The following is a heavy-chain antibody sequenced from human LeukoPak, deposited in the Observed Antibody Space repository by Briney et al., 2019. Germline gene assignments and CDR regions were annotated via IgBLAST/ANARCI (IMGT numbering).Heavy chain of an antibody. CDR3: ARAKANWGSGDY. CDR2: INPNTGGA. CDR1: EYTFTDYY. D-gene: IGHD7-27*01. Sequence: ASVKVSCKASEYTFTDYYVHWVRQAPGQELEWMGWINPNTGGANYAQRFQGRVTMTRDTSISTGYLDLSGLRSDDTAVYYCARAKANWGSGDYWGQGTLVTVSS. V-gene: IGHV1-2*02. J-gene: IGHJ4*02.